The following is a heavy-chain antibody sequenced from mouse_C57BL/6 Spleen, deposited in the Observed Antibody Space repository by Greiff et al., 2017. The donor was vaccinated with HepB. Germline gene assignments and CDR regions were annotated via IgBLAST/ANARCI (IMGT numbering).Heavy chain of an antibody. D-gene: IGHD3-2*02. J-gene: IGHJ2*01. CDR1: GFTFSNYW. CDR3: TEANSDY. Sequence: EVKLVESGGGFVQPGGSMKLSCVASGFTFSNYWMNWVRQSPEKGLEWVAQIRLKSDNYATNYASSVKVRFTISRDYSKSSVYLQMNNLRAEDTGIYYGTEANSDYWGQGTTLTVSS. CDR2: IRLKSDNYAT. V-gene: IGHV6-3*01.